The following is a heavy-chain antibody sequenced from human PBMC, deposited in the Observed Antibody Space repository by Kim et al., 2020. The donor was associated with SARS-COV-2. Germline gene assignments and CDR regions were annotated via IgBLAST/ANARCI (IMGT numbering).Heavy chain of an antibody. Sequence: GGSLRLSCAASGFTFGIHGMHWVRRAPGKGLEWVAIIYYDGTKAYYADSVKDRFTISRDNANNTVYLQIDSPRAEDTAIYYCARDRAYASGCSYFWGQGT. CDR1: GFTFGIHG. V-gene: IGHV3-33*01. D-gene: IGHD6-19*01. CDR2: IYYDGTKA. CDR3: ARDRAYASGCSYF. J-gene: IGHJ4*02.